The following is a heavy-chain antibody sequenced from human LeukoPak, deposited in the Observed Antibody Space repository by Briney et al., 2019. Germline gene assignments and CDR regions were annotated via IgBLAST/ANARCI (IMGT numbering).Heavy chain of an antibody. J-gene: IGHJ6*02. Sequence: SETLSLTCTVSGGSISSYYWTWIRQPAGKGLEWIGRIYTSGSTNYNPSLKSRVTMSVDTSNNQFSLNLSSVTAADTAVYYCARQMIAAGKNYYGMDVWGQGITVTVSS. V-gene: IGHV4-4*07. CDR2: IYTSGST. CDR3: ARQMIAAGKNYYGMDV. D-gene: IGHD6-13*01. CDR1: GGSISSYY.